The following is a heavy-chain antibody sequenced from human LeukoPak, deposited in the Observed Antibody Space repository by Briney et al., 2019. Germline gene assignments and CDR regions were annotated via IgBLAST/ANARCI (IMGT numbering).Heavy chain of an antibody. J-gene: IGHJ4*02. V-gene: IGHV4-59*01. Sequence: SETLSLTCTVSGGSISSYSWSWIRQPPGKGLEWIGYIYYSGSTNYNPSLKSRVTVSVDTSKNQFSLKLSSVTAADTAVYYCARGVASGYAPDYYFDYWGQGTLLTVSS. CDR2: IYYSGST. CDR1: GGSISSYS. CDR3: ARGVASGYAPDYYFDY. D-gene: IGHD5-12*01.